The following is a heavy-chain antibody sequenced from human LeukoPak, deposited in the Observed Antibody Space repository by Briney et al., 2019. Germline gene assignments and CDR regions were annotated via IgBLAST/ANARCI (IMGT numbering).Heavy chain of an antibody. V-gene: IGHV3-33*06. CDR3: AKVIGYSYGPDFDY. J-gene: IGHJ4*02. D-gene: IGHD5-18*01. CDR2: IWYDGSNK. CDR1: GFTFSSYG. Sequence: PGGSLRLSCAASGFTFSSYGMHWVRQAPGNGLEWVAVIWYDGSNKYYADSVKGRFTISRDNSKNTLYLQMNSLRAEDTAVYYCAKVIGYSYGPDFDYWGQGTLVTVSS.